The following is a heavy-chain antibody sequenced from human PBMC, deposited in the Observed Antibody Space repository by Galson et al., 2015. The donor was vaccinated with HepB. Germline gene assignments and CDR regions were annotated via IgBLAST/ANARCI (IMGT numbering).Heavy chain of an antibody. V-gene: IGHV3-15*01. CDR3: TTDLGSGWYAR. D-gene: IGHD6-19*01. J-gene: IGHJ4*02. CDR1: GFTFSDAW. CDR2: IKVRVDGGTT. Sequence: SLRLSCAASGFTFSDAWMSWVRQAPGQGLEWIGFIKVRVDGGTTGYAAPVKDRFTISRDDSKHMLYLQMDSLKTEDTAVYYCTTDLGSGWYARWGQGIPVTVSS.